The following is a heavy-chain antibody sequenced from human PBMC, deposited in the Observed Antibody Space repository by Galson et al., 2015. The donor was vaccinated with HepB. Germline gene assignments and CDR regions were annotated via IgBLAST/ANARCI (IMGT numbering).Heavy chain of an antibody. CDR3: AHRRGAAAGFDY. Sequence: PALVKPTQTLTLTCIFFGFSVSTSGVGVGWIRQPPGKALEWLALIYWDDDKRYSPSLKSRLTITRDTSKNQVVLTLTNMDPVDTATYYCAHRRGAAAGFDYWGQGTLVTVSS. J-gene: IGHJ4*02. CDR2: IYWDDDK. D-gene: IGHD6-13*01. CDR1: GFSVSTSGVG. V-gene: IGHV2-5*02.